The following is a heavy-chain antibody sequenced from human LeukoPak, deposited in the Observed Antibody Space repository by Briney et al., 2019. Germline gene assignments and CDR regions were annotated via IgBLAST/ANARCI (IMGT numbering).Heavy chain of an antibody. Sequence: GASLRLSCAASGFTFSSYAMSWVRQAPGKGLEWVSAISGSGGSIYYADSVKGRFTISRDNSKNTLYLQMNSLRAEDTAVYYCAKSNWNYEFDYWGQGTLVTVSS. V-gene: IGHV3-23*01. J-gene: IGHJ4*02. CDR1: GFTFSSYA. CDR2: ISGSGGSI. CDR3: AKSNWNYEFDY. D-gene: IGHD1-7*01.